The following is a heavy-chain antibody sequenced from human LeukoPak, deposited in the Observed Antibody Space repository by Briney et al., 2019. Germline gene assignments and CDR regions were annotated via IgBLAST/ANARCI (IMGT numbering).Heavy chain of an antibody. D-gene: IGHD3-9*01. Sequence: GGSLRLSCVASGFTFSSYGMHWVRQAPGKGLEWVAVISYDGSNKYYADSVKGRFTISRDNSKNTLYLQMNSLRAEDTAVYYCAEVGYYDNGGAFDIWGQGTMVTVSS. CDR2: ISYDGSNK. CDR1: GFTFSSYG. V-gene: IGHV3-30*18. CDR3: AEVGYYDNGGAFDI. J-gene: IGHJ3*02.